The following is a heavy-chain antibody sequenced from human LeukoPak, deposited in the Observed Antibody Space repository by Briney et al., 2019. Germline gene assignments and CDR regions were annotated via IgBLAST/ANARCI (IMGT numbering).Heavy chain of an antibody. V-gene: IGHV3-7*01. D-gene: IGHD6-13*01. CDR1: GFTFSSYW. J-gene: IGHJ5*02. Sequence: PGVSLRLSCAASGFTFSSYWMSWVRQAPGKGLEWVANIKQDGGEKYYVDSVKGRFTISRDNAKNSLYLQMNSLRAEDTAVYYCARDLSSWYDGYNWFDPWGQGTLVTVSS. CDR3: ARDLSSWYDGYNWFDP. CDR2: IKQDGGEK.